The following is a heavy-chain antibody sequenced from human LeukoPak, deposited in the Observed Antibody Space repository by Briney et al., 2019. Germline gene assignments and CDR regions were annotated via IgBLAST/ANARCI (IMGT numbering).Heavy chain of an antibody. CDR2: ISYDGSNK. CDR1: GFTFSSYA. V-gene: IGHV3-30-3*01. CDR3: ARVSLYHYYMDV. Sequence: AGRSLRLSCAASGFTFSSYAMHWVRQAPGKGLEWVAVISYDGSNKYYADSVKGRFTISRDNAKNSLYLQIHSLRGEDMAVYYCARVSLYHYYMDVWGKGTTVTVSS. J-gene: IGHJ6*03.